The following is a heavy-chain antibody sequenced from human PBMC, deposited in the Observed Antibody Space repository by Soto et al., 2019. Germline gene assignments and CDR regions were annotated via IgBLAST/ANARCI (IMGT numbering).Heavy chain of an antibody. CDR3: ATKTIFGVATAH. V-gene: IGHV1-3*01. Sequence: GASVKLSCKASGYTFTSYAMHWVRQAPGQRLEWMGWINAGNGNTKYSQKFQGRVTITRDTSASTAYMELSSLRSEDTAVYYCATKTIFGVATAHWGQGTLVTVSS. J-gene: IGHJ4*02. CDR1: GYTFTSYA. D-gene: IGHD3-3*01. CDR2: INAGNGNT.